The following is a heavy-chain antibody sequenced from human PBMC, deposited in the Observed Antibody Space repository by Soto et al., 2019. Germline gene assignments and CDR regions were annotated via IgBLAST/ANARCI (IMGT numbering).Heavy chain of an antibody. Sequence: QVQLQQWGAGLLKPSETLSLTCAVYGGSFSGYYWSWIRQPPGKGLEWIGEINHSGSTNYNPSLKSRFTISVDTSKNQFSLKLSSVTAADTARRSGYYNYYYYGMDVWGQGTTVTVSS. J-gene: IGHJ6*02. V-gene: IGHV4-34*01. CDR2: INHSGST. D-gene: IGHD3-3*01. CDR1: GGSFSGYY. CDR3: YYNYYYYGMDV.